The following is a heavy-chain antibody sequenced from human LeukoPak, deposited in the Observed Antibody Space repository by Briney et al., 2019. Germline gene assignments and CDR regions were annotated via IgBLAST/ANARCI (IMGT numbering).Heavy chain of an antibody. V-gene: IGHV4-4*02. J-gene: IGHJ4*02. CDR1: GGSISSSNW. CDR3: ARDLAVLGYFHFDY. CDR2: IYHSGST. Sequence: SGTLSLACAVSGGSISSSNWWSWVRQPPGKGLEWIGEIYHSGSTNYNPSLKSRVTISVDKSKNQFSLKLSSVTAADTAVYYCARDLAVLGYFHFDYWGQGTLVTVSS. D-gene: IGHD3-22*01.